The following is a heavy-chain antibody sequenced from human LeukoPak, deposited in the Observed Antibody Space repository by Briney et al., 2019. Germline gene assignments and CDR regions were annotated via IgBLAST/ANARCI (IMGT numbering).Heavy chain of an antibody. J-gene: IGHJ5*02. CDR2: ISSSGSYI. Sequence: GGSLRLSCAASGFTFRSYSMNWVRQAPGKELEWVSLISSSGSYIYYAGSVEGRFTISRDSAKNSLYLQMNSLRAEDTAVYYCAREYCSGGTCLPPTWGQGTLVTVSS. CDR3: AREYCSGGTCLPPT. V-gene: IGHV3-21*01. CDR1: GFTFRSYS. D-gene: IGHD2-15*01.